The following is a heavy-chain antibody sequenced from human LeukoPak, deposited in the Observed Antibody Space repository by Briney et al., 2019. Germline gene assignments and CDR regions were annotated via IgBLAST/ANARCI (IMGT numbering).Heavy chain of an antibody. D-gene: IGHD2-2*02. CDR3: AKVASTPGQDIVVVPAAINN. CDR2: ISGSGGST. Sequence: GGSLRLSCAASGFTFSSYAMSWVRQAPGKGLEWVSAISGSGGSTYYEDSVKGRFTISRDNSKNTLYLQMNSLRAEDTAVYYCAKVASTPGQDIVVVPAAINNWGQGTLVTVSS. V-gene: IGHV3-23*01. CDR1: GFTFSSYA. J-gene: IGHJ4*02.